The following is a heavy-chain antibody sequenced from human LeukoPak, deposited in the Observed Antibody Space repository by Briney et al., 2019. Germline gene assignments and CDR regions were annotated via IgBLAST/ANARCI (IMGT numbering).Heavy chain of an antibody. J-gene: IGHJ2*01. CDR1: GLTFTSAT. V-gene: IGHV3-21*01. CDR3: ARDYYDSSGYHFSWYFDL. Sequence: PGGSLRLSCAASGLTFTSATMNWVRQAPGKGLEWVSSISSSSSYIYYADSVKGRFTISRDNAKNSLYLQMNSLRAEDTAVYYCARDYYDSSGYHFSWYFDLWGRGTLVTVSS. D-gene: IGHD3-22*01. CDR2: ISSSSSYI.